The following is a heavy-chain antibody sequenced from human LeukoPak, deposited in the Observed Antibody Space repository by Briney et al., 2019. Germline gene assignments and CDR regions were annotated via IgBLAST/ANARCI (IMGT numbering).Heavy chain of an antibody. CDR2: ISGSGGST. J-gene: IGHJ4*02. CDR1: GFTFSSYA. V-gene: IGHV3-23*01. D-gene: IGHD2-21*02. Sequence: GGSVRLSCAASGFTFSSYAMSWVRQAPGKGLEWVSAISGSGGSTYYADSVKGRFTISRDNSNNTLYLQMNSLRAEDTAVYYCAKGLTAIIDYWGQGTLVTVSS. CDR3: AKGLTAIIDY.